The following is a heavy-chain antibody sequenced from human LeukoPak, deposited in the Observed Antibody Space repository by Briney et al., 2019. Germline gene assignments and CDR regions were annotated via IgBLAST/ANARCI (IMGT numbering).Heavy chain of an antibody. CDR1: GGSFSGYY. Sequence: ASETLSLTCAVYGGSFSGYYWSWIRQPPGKGLEWIGEINHSGSTNYNPSLKSRVTISVDTSKNQFSLKLSSVTAADTAVYYCARPAARYYGSGSYRYYYYYMDVWGKGTTVTISS. D-gene: IGHD3-10*01. CDR2: INHSGST. CDR3: ARPAARYYGSGSYRYYYYYMDV. J-gene: IGHJ6*03. V-gene: IGHV4-34*01.